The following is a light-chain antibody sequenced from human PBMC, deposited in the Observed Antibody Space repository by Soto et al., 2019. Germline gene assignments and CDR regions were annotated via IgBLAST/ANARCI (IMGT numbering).Light chain of an antibody. J-gene: IGKJ1*01. CDR3: QKYNNWPWT. Sequence: EIVMTQSPATLSVSPGERATLSCRASQSVATNLAWYQQKPGQPTRLLIYGASTRATGIPARFSGSGSGTEFTLTISSLQSVDFAVYSCQKYNNWPWTVGQGTKVDIK. CDR2: GAS. CDR1: QSVATN. V-gene: IGKV3-15*01.